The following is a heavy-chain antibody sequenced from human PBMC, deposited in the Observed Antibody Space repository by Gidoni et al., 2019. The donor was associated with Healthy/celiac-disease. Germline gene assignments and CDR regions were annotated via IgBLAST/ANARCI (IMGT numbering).Heavy chain of an antibody. Sequence: SDHYMDWVRQAPGKGLEWVGRTRNKANSYTTEYPASVKGRFTISRDDSKNSLYLQMNSLKTEDTAVYYCARGGRTPSDYWGQGTLVTVSS. CDR2: TRNKANSYTT. CDR1: SDHY. J-gene: IGHJ4*02. D-gene: IGHD2-15*01. CDR3: ARGGRTPSDY. V-gene: IGHV3-72*01.